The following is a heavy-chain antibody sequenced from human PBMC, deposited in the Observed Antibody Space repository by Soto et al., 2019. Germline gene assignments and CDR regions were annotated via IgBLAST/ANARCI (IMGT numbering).Heavy chain of an antibody. CDR3: ASATAIVGATPSVDY. Sequence: PSETLSLTCTVSGGSISSGGYYWSWIRQHPGKGLEWIGYIYYSGSTYYNPSLKSRVTISVDTSKNQFSLKLSSVTAADTAVYYCASATAIVGATPSVDYWGQGTLVTVSS. J-gene: IGHJ4*02. CDR1: GGSISSGGYY. D-gene: IGHD1-26*01. V-gene: IGHV4-31*03. CDR2: IYYSGST.